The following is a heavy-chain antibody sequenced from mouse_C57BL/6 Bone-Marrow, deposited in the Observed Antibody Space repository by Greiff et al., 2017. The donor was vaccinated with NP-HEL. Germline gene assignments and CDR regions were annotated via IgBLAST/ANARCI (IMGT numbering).Heavy chain of an antibody. J-gene: IGHJ3*01. CDR3: ARKHYSSWFAY. CDR1: GYTFTSSW. Sequence: QVQLQQPGAELVRPGSSVKLSCKASGYTFTSSWMHWVKQRPIQGLEWIGNIDPSDSETHYNQKFKDKATLTVDKSSSTAYMQLSSLTSEDSAVYYCARKHYSSWFAYWGQGTLVTVSA. CDR2: IDPSDSET. V-gene: IGHV1-52*01. D-gene: IGHD2-12*01.